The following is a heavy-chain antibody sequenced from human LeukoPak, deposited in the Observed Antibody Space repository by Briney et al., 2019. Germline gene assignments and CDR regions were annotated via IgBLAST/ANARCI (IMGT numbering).Heavy chain of an antibody. CDR1: GYTLTSYY. CDR2: INPSGGST. CDR3: ASVYKYGMDV. V-gene: IGHV1-46*01. Sequence: ASVTVSFTASGYTLTSYYLHWVRQAPGQGLEWMAIINPSGGSTSHAQKFQGRVTMTRDTSASTVYMELSSLRSEDTAVYYCASVYKYGMDVWGQGTTVTVSS. J-gene: IGHJ6*02.